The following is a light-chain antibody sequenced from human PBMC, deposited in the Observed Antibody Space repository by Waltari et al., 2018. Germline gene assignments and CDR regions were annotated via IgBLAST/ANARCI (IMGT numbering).Light chain of an antibody. CDR1: QSLVYTDGISS. Sequence: DVGLTQSPLSLPVTLGQPASISCRSSQSLVYTDGISSLNWFHQRPGQAPRRLIYKVSNRDSGVPDRFGGRGSGTDFTLMISSVEADDVGVYFCMQATHWPVTFGQGSRLEIK. CDR2: KVS. J-gene: IGKJ5*01. CDR3: MQATHWPVT. V-gene: IGKV2-30*01.